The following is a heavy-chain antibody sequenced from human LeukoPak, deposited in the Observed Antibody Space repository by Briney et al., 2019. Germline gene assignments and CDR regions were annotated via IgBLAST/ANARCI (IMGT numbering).Heavy chain of an antibody. Sequence: PGGSLRLSCAASGFTFSSYAMSWVRQAPGKGLEWVSAISGSGGSTYYADSVKGRFTISRDNSKNTLYLQMNNLRAEDTAVYYCAKMGCSSTSCYSWFDPWGQGTLVTVSS. CDR3: AKMGCSSTSCYSWFDP. D-gene: IGHD2-2*02. CDR1: GFTFSSYA. CDR2: ISGSGGST. J-gene: IGHJ5*02. V-gene: IGHV3-23*01.